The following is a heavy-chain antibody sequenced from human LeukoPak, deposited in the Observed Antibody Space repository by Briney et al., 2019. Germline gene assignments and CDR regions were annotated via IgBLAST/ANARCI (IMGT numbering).Heavy chain of an antibody. Sequence: PGGSLRLSCAASGFTFSNYGMHWVRQAPGKGLEWVAVICYEGSKKHHADSVKGRFTISRDNSKNTLNLQMNSLRVEDTAVYYCAAYYYDRSGYDLRFYWGQGPLVTVSS. V-gene: IGHV3-33*01. CDR3: AAYYYDRSGYDLRFY. CDR2: ICYEGSKK. CDR1: GFTFSNYG. D-gene: IGHD3-22*01. J-gene: IGHJ4*02.